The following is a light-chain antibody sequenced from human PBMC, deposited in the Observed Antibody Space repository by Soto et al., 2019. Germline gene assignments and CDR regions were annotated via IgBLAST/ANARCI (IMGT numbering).Light chain of an antibody. CDR3: QQYGRFPIT. Sequence: EIVLTQSPGTLSLSPGERATLSCRASQSVSSSYLAWYQQRPGQAPRLVISGASSRATGIPDRFSGGGSGTDFTLTISRLEAEDFAVYYCQQYGRFPITFGQGTRLEIK. CDR2: GAS. V-gene: IGKV3-20*01. J-gene: IGKJ5*01. CDR1: QSVSSSY.